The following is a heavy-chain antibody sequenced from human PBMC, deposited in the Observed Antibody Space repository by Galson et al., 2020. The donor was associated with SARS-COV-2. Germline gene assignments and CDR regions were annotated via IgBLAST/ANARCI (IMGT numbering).Heavy chain of an antibody. Sequence: ASETLSLTCTVSGGSISSTSYYWGWIRQPPGKGLQWIGSIFYSGGTYYNPSLKSRLTISVDTSKNQFSLRLSSVTAADTAVYYCARQNRIVGAYYGPFDLWGQGTMVTVSS. D-gene: IGHD1-26*01. CDR1: GGSISSTSYY. CDR2: IFYSGGT. V-gene: IGHV4-39*01. J-gene: IGHJ3*01. CDR3: ARQNRIVGAYYGPFDL.